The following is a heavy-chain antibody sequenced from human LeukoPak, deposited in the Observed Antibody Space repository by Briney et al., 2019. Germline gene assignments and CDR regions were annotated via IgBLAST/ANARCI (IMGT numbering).Heavy chain of an antibody. V-gene: IGHV3-7*02. CDR1: GFXFGSYW. CDR3: RYGSGRYSFDY. CDR2: IKHDGSEK. D-gene: IGHD3-10*01. Sequence: GGSLRLSCVASGFXFGSYWITWVRQPPGKGLEWVANIKHDGSEKYYLDSVKGRFTISRDNADHSLYLQMNGLRAEDTAVYYCRYGSGRYSFDYWGQGTLVTVSS. J-gene: IGHJ4*02.